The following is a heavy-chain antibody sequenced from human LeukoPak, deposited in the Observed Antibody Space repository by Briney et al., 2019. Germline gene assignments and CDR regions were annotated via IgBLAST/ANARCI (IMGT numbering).Heavy chain of an antibody. Sequence: GASVKVSCKASSYTFTSYDINWVREAAGQGLEWMGWMNPRSGRTGYAQKFQGRVTMTRDASTDTAYMELSNLRSEDTAVYYCARDYDSSAVVWGQGTLVTASS. J-gene: IGHJ4*02. CDR1: SYTFTSYD. V-gene: IGHV1-8*01. CDR2: MNPRSGRT. CDR3: ARDYDSSAVV. D-gene: IGHD3-22*01.